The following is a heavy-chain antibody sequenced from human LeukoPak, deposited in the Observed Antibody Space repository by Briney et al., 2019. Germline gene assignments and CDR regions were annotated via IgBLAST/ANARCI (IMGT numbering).Heavy chain of an antibody. D-gene: IGHD3-10*01. CDR1: GGSISNSNYY. Sequence: PSETLSLTCTVSGGSISNSNYYWGWIRQPPGKGLEWIGSIYYSGSTYYNPSLKSRVTISVDTSKNQFSLKLSSVTAADTAVYYCARRGVGGFGELFDYWSQGTLVAVSS. CDR2: IYYSGST. CDR3: ARRGVGGFGELFDY. J-gene: IGHJ4*02. V-gene: IGHV4-39*01.